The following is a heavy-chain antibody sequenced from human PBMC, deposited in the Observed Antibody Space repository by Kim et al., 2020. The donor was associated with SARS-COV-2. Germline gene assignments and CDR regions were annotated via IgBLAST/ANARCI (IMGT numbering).Heavy chain of an antibody. CDR2: ISPGGGST. Sequence: ASVKVSCKASGYTFTNYYIHWVRQAPGQGLEWMGMISPGGGSTTYAQKFQGRVTMTRDTSTSTVYMELSSLRFEDTGVYYCARTRGLDVWGQGTPVTVSS. V-gene: IGHV1-46*03. J-gene: IGHJ6*02. CDR1: GYTFTNYY. CDR3: ARTRGLDV.